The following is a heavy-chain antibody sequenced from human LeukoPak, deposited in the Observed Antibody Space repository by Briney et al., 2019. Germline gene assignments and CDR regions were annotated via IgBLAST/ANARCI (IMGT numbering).Heavy chain of an antibody. CDR1: GGSISSSIYY. V-gene: IGHV4-39*07. Sequence: SETLSLTCTVSGGSISSSIYYWGWIRQPPGKGLEWIGSIYYSGSTYYNPSLKSRVTISVDTSKNQFSLKLSSVTAADTAVYYCAREGGITGTTNYWGQGTLVTVSS. CDR2: IYYSGST. CDR3: AREGGITGTTNY. J-gene: IGHJ4*02. D-gene: IGHD1-7*01.